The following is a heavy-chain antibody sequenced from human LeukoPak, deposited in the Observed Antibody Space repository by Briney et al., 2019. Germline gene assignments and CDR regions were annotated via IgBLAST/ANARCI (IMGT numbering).Heavy chain of an antibody. Sequence: GGSLRLSCAASGFTFSDYYMSWIRQAPGKGLEWVSYISSSSTYTNYADSVKGRFTISRDNAKNSLYLQMNSLRAEDTAVYYCARDPVSSSWYGYFQHWGQGTLVGVSS. J-gene: IGHJ1*01. CDR1: GFTFSDYY. CDR2: ISSSSTYT. D-gene: IGHD6-13*01. V-gene: IGHV3-11*05. CDR3: ARDPVSSSWYGYFQH.